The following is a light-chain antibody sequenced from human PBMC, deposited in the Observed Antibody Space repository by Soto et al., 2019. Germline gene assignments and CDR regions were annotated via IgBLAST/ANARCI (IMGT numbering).Light chain of an antibody. V-gene: IGKV1-5*03. CDR3: QQYNSYPWT. CDR1: QSISSW. CDR2: KAS. J-gene: IGKJ1*01. Sequence: DIQMTQSPSTLSAFVGDRVTITCRASQSISSWLAWYQQKPGKAPKLLIYKASSLESGVPSRFSGSGSGTEFTLTISSLQPDDFATYYCQQYNSYPWTFGQGTKVEIK.